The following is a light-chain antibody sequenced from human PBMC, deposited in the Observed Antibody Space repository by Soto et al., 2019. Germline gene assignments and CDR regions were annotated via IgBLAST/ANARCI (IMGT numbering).Light chain of an antibody. CDR2: GAS. V-gene: IGKV3-15*01. CDR1: QSVSSN. Sequence: EIVMTQSPATLSVSPGERATLSCWASQSVSSNLAWYQQKPGQPPRLLIYGASTRATGIPARFSGSGSGTEFTLTISSLQSEDFAVYYCQQYNNWATFGQGTKLEI. J-gene: IGKJ2*01. CDR3: QQYNNWAT.